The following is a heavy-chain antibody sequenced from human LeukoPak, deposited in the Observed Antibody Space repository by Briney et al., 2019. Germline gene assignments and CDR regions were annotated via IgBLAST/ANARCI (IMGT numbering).Heavy chain of an antibody. D-gene: IGHD5-18*01. CDR3: AKCSSIGYSYVPNDAFDI. CDR1: GFTFSSYG. V-gene: IGHV3-30*02. J-gene: IGHJ3*02. CDR2: IRYDGSNK. Sequence: GGSLRLSCAASGFTFSSYGMHWVRQAPGKGLEWVAFIRYDGSNKYYADSVKGRFTISRDNSKNTLYLQMNSLRAEDTAVYYCAKCSSIGYSYVPNDAFDIWGQGTMVTVSS.